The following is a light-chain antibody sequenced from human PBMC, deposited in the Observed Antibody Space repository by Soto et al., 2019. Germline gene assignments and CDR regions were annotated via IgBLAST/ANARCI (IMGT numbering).Light chain of an antibody. J-gene: IGLJ1*01. CDR3: SSYTSSSTLV. CDR2: DVS. CDR1: SSDVGGYNY. Sequence: QSALTQPASVSGSPGQSITISCTGTSSDVGGYNYVSWYQQHPGKAPKLMSYDVSNRPSGVSNHFSGSKSGNTASLTISGLQAEDEADYYCSSYTSSSTLVFGTGTKLTVL. V-gene: IGLV2-14*01.